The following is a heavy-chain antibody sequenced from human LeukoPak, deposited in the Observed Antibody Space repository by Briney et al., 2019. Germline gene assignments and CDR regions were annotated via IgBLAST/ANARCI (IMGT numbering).Heavy chain of an antibody. V-gene: IGHV3-48*04. Sequence: GGSLRLSCAASGFTFSSYSMNWVRQAPGKGLEWVSSISSSGSTIYYADSVKGRFTISRDNAKNSLYLQMNSLRAEDTAVYYCAELGITMIGGVWGKGTTVTVSS. CDR2: ISSSGSTI. CDR1: GFTFSSYS. D-gene: IGHD3-10*02. J-gene: IGHJ6*04. CDR3: AELGITMIGGV.